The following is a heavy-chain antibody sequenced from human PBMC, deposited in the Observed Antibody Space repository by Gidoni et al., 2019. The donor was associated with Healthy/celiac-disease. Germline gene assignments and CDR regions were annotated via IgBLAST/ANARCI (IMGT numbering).Heavy chain of an antibody. CDR1: GYTFTRYG. D-gene: IGHD3-10*01. J-gene: IGHJ6*02. CDR3: ARDLAKVRGVYYYYGMDV. CDR2: NRAYNGNT. Sequence: HVQLVQSVAEVKKPGASVKVSCKASGYTFTRYGISWVRQAPGQGLEWMGWNRAYNGNTNYAQKLQGRVTMTTDTSTSTAYMELRSLRSDDTAVYYCARDLAKVRGVYYYYGMDVWGQGTTVTVSS. V-gene: IGHV1-18*01.